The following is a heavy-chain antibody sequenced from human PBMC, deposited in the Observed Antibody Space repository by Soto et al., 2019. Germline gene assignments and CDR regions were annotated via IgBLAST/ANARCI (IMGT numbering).Heavy chain of an antibody. V-gene: IGHV3-7*03. D-gene: IGHD6-13*01. CDR3: ARILPIEAAGAPYCFEP. CDR1: GFTFSNYW. J-gene: IGHJ5*02. Sequence: EVQLVQSGGGWVQPGGSLRLSCAASGFTFSNYWMSWVRQAPGKGLEWVANIKQDGRQKYYVDTVKGRFTISRDNAKNSLYLEMNSLRAEDTAVYSCARILPIEAAGAPYCFEPWGQGTLVTVSS. CDR2: IKQDGRQK.